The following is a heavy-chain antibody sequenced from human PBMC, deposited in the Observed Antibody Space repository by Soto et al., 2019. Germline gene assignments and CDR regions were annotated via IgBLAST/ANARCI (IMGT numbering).Heavy chain of an antibody. J-gene: IGHJ4*02. CDR2: TAYSGNT. D-gene: IGHD6-19*01. CDR1: SDSISSYY. CDR3: ARAVGDPLYYLDY. Sequence: QVQLQESGPGLVRPSETLSLTCTVSSDSISSYYWIWIRQSQGKGLEWIGYTAYSGNTNYTPSLKSRVTISGDTSKNQFSLRLSSVTAADTAVYYCARAVGDPLYYLDYWGQGTLVTVSS. V-gene: IGHV4-59*08.